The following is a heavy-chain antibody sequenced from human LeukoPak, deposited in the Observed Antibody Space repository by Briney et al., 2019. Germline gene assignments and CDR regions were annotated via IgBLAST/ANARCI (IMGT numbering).Heavy chain of an antibody. CDR2: IYTSGST. D-gene: IGHD3-22*01. Sequence: SETLSLTCTVSGGSISSYYWSWIRQPPGKGLEWIGYIYTSGSTNYNPSLRSRVTISVDTSKNQFSLRLSSVTAADTAVYYCARHGRGEDSSGYGHFIVYWGQGTLVTVSS. CDR1: GGSISSYY. V-gene: IGHV4-4*09. J-gene: IGHJ4*02. CDR3: ARHGRGEDSSGYGHFIVY.